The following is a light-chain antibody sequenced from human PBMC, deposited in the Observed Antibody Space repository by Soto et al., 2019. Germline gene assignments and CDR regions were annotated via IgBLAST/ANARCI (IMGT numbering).Light chain of an antibody. CDR3: QQYNNWPPWT. J-gene: IGKJ1*01. Sequence: EIVMTQSPATLSVSPGERATLSCRASQSVSSNLAWYQQKPGQAPRLLIYCSSTRATGIPARFSGSGSGTEFTITISSLQSEAFAVYSCQQYNNWPPWTFGPGPTVEIK. V-gene: IGKV3-15*01. CDR1: QSVSSN. CDR2: CSS.